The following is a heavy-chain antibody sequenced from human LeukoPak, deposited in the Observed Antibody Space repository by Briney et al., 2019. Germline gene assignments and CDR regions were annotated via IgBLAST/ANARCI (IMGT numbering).Heavy chain of an antibody. D-gene: IGHD2-15*01. J-gene: IGHJ4*02. CDR2: IKQDGSEK. V-gene: IGHV3-7*01. Sequence: PGGSLRLSCAASGFTFSSYWLSWVRQAPGKGLEWVANIKQDGSEKYYVDSVKGRFTISRDSAKNSLYLQMNSLRAEDTDVYYCASSQVGDYWGQGTLVTVSS. CDR1: GFTFSSYW. CDR3: ASSQVGDY.